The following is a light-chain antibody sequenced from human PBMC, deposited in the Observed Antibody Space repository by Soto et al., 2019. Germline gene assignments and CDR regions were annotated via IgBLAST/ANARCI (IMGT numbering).Light chain of an antibody. V-gene: IGKV1-5*03. J-gene: IGKJ1*01. Sequence: DIQLTQSPSTLSASVGDRVTITCRASQSFSSWLAWYQQKPWKAPKLLIYKASSLESGVPSRFSGSGSGTEFTLTITSLQPDDFATYYCQQYNSYSTFGQGTKVEIK. CDR2: KAS. CDR3: QQYNSYST. CDR1: QSFSSW.